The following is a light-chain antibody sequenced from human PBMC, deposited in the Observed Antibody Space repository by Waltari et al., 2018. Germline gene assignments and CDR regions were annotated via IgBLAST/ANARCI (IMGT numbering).Light chain of an antibody. CDR1: SGHSRYA. J-gene: IGLJ7*01. V-gene: IGLV4-69*02. CDR2: VNSDDSH. Sequence: HLVLTQSPSASASLGASVKLTCTLSSGHSRYAIAWHQQQPQMGPRYLMKVNSDDSHSKGDGTPDRFSGSRYGAARYLTTSSLQSEDAADYYCQTWDTGVAVFGGGTQLTVL. CDR3: QTWDTGVAV.